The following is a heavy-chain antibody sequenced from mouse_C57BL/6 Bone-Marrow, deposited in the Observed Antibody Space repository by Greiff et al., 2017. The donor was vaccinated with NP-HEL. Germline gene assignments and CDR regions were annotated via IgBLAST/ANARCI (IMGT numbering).Heavy chain of an antibody. CDR1: EYEFPSHD. V-gene: IGHV5-2*01. CDR2: INSDGGST. J-gene: IGHJ3*01. CDR3: GSSYESFAD. Sequence: DVHLVESGGGLVQPGESLKLSCESNEYEFPSHDMSWVRKTPEKRLELVAAINSDGGSTYYPDTMERRFIISRDNTKKTLYLQMSSLRSEDTAEYYYGSSYESFADWGQGTLVTVSA. D-gene: IGHD1-1*01.